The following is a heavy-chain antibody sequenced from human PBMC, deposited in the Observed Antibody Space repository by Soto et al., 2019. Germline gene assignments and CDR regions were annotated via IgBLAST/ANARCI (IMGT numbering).Heavy chain of an antibody. CDR3: AREGGRRYCSSTSCYGAFDY. CDR1: GFTFSSYA. CDR2: ISYDGSNK. D-gene: IGHD2-2*01. Sequence: QVQLVESGGGVVQPGRSLRLSCAASGFTFSSYAMHWVRQAPGKGLEWGAVISYDGSNKYYADSVKGRFTISRDNSKNTLYLQMNSLRAEDTAVYYCAREGGRRYCSSTSCYGAFDYWGQGTLVTVSS. V-gene: IGHV3-30-3*01. J-gene: IGHJ4*02.